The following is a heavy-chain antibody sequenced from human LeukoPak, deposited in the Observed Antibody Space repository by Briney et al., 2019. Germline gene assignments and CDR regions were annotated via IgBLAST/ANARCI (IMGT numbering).Heavy chain of an antibody. V-gene: IGHV5-51*01. D-gene: IGHD5-24*01. CDR2: IYPGDSDT. CDR3: ARGAGYNLYYYCYMDV. J-gene: IGHJ6*03. CDR1: GYSFTSYW. Sequence: GESLKISCKGSGYSFTSYWIGWVRQMPGKGLEWMGIIYPGDSDTRYSPSFQGQVTISADKSISTAYLQWSSLKASDTAMYYCARGAGYNLYYYCYMDVWGKGTTVTVSS.